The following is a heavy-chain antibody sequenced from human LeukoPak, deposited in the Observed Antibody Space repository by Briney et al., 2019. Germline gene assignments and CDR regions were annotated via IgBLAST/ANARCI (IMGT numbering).Heavy chain of an antibody. Sequence: GGSLRLSCAASGFTFSSYAMHWVRQAPGKGLEWVAVISYDGSNKYYADSVKGRFTISRDNSKNTLYLQMNSLRAEDTAVYYCARDRDLYDFWSGYYIVLDYWGQGTLVTVSS. D-gene: IGHD3-3*01. CDR3: ARDRDLYDFWSGYYIVLDY. CDR2: ISYDGSNK. J-gene: IGHJ4*02. CDR1: GFTFSSYA. V-gene: IGHV3-30-3*01.